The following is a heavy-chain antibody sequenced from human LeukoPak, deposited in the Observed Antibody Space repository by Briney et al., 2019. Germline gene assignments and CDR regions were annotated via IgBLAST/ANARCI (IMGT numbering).Heavy chain of an antibody. D-gene: IGHD3-22*01. CDR2: ISYDGSNK. J-gene: IGHJ4*02. CDR1: GFTFSSYG. CDR3: AKDDLTYYYDSSGYDY. V-gene: IGHV3-30*18. Sequence: PGGSLRLSCAASGFTFSSYGMHWVRQAPGKGLEWVAVISYDGSNKYYADSVKGRFTISRDNSKNTLYLQMNSLGAEDTAVYYCAKDDLTYYYDSSGYDYWGQGTLVTVSS.